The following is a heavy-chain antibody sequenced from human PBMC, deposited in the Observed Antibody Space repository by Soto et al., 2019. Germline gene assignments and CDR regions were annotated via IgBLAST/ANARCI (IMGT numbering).Heavy chain of an antibody. V-gene: IGHV1-69*01. J-gene: IGHJ4*02. CDR1: GGLFSSYP. CDR3: ARCGSGYTWFNEF. D-gene: IGHD3-22*01. Sequence: QEQLVQSGAEVKKPGSSVKVSCKASGGLFSSYPISWVRQVPGQGLEWMGGIIPVFQTAYYTQRFQGRVTITADESTNTAYMELSSLRSEDTAIYSCARCGSGYTWFNEFWGQGTLVTVSS. CDR2: IIPVFQTA.